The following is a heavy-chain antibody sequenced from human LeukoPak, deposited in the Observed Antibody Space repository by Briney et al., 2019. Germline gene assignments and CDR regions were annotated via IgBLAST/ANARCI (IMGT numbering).Heavy chain of an antibody. Sequence: ASVKVSCKVSGYTLTELSMHWVRQAPGKGLEWMGGFDPEDGETIYAQNFQGRVTMTEDTSPDTAYMELSRLRSEDTAVYYCAKRNYYFDYWGQGTLVTVSS. V-gene: IGHV1-24*01. D-gene: IGHD1-14*01. J-gene: IGHJ4*02. CDR3: AKRNYYFDY. CDR1: GYTLTELS. CDR2: FDPEDGET.